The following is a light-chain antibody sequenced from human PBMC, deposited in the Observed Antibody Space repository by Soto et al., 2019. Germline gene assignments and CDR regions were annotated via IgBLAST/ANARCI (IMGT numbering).Light chain of an antibody. Sequence: QSVLTQPASVSGSPGQSITISCTGTSSDVGGYNYVSWYQHHPGKAPKLIIYDVSNRSSGVSNRFSGSKSGNTASLTISGLQPEDEADYYCSSYTTSNTRQIVFGTGTKVTVL. CDR2: DVS. CDR3: SSYTTSNTRQIV. CDR1: SSDVGGYNY. V-gene: IGLV2-14*03. J-gene: IGLJ1*01.